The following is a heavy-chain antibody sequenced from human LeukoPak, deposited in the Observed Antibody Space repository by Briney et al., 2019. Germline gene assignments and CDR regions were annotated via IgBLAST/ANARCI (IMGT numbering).Heavy chain of an antibody. Sequence: ASVKVSCKASGYSFTGYYMHWVRQAPGQGLEWMGWINPSSGGTNYAQKFQGRVTMTRDTSISTAYMELSRLRSDDTAVYYCARGGAYCGGDCYSDYWGQGTLVTVSS. CDR1: GYSFTGYY. J-gene: IGHJ4*02. CDR3: ARGGAYCGGDCYSDY. V-gene: IGHV1-2*02. D-gene: IGHD2-21*02. CDR2: INPSSGGT.